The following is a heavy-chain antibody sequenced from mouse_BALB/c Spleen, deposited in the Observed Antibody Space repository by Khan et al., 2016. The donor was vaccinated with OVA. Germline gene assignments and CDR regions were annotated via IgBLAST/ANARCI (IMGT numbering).Heavy chain of an antibody. CDR3: ARGNYYGYYFDY. V-gene: IGHV3-2*02. CDR2: ISYSGGT. Sequence: EVQLQESGPGLVKPSQSLSLTCTVTGYSITSGYAWNWIRQSPGNILEWMGYISYSGGTCYNPSLKSRISITRDTSKNQFFLQLNSVTTEDTATYYCARGNYYGYYFDYWGQGTPLTVSS. J-gene: IGHJ2*01. CDR1: GYSITSGYA. D-gene: IGHD1-1*01.